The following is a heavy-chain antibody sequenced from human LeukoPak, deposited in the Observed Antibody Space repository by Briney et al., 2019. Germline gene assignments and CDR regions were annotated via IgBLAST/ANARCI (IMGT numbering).Heavy chain of an antibody. CDR2: ISPSGDRT. Sequence: GGSLRLSCAASGFTFSSYAMSWVRQAPGKGLEWVSFISPSGDRTSNADSVEGRFTISRDNTRNTLYLQMDSLRDEDTGVYYCAIMHGYYDGSGFWVQWGQGTLVTVSS. J-gene: IGHJ4*02. V-gene: IGHV3-23*01. D-gene: IGHD3-22*01. CDR1: GFTFSSYA. CDR3: AIMHGYYDGSGFWVQ.